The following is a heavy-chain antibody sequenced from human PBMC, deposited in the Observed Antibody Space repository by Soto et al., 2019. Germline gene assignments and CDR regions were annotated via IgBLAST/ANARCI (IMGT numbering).Heavy chain of an antibody. V-gene: IGHV4-39*02. CDR2: IYSSENT. CDR1: GDYVSTNSYS. D-gene: IGHD2-2*03. Sequence: QPQLQESGPGLLKPSEPLSLTCTVSGDYVSTNSYSWGWIRQSPGTGLEWIGPIYSSENTYYNPSLLSRVTISVDTPNDDLSRRLSSVTATDSAVYYCALLNGDCISTNCHGYYGMDVWGQGTTVTVTS. CDR3: ALLNGDCISTNCHGYYGMDV. J-gene: IGHJ6*02.